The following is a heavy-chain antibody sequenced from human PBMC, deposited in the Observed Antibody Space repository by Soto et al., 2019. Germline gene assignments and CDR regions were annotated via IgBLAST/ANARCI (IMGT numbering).Heavy chain of an antibody. D-gene: IGHD3-3*01. J-gene: IGHJ4*02. V-gene: IGHV3-9*01. CDR3: AKDWRSQYDFWSGYKIDY. Sequence: GGSLRLSCAASGFTFDDYAMHWVRQAPGKGLEWVSGISWNSGSIGYADSVKGRFTISRDNAKNSLYLQMNSLRAEDTALYYCAKDWRSQYDFWSGYKIDYWGPGTLVTVSS. CDR2: ISWNSGSI. CDR1: GFTFDDYA.